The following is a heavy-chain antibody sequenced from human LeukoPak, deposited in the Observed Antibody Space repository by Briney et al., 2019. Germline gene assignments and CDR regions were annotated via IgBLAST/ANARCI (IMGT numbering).Heavy chain of an antibody. CDR1: GITLSNYG. J-gene: IGHJ4*02. V-gene: IGHV3-23*01. Sequence: GGSLRLSCAVSGITLSNYGMSWVRQAPGKGLEWVAGISDSGGRTNYADSVKGRFTISRDNSKNTLYLQMNSLRAEDTAVYYCAKRGGYGVSGDFDYWGQGTLVTVSS. D-gene: IGHD6-25*01. CDR2: ISDSGGRT. CDR3: AKRGGYGVSGDFDY.